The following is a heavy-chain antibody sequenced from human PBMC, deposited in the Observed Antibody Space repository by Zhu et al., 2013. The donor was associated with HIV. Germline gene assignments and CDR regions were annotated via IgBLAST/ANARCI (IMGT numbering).Heavy chain of an antibody. CDR3: ARIKGSSWSSDYWYFDL. D-gene: IGHD6-13*01. CDR1: GGSISSSSYY. V-gene: IGHV4-39*07. Sequence: QVQLQESGPGLVKPSETLSLTCTVSGGSISSSSYYWGWIRQPPGKGLEWIGTIYYSGSTYYNPSLKSRVTISVDTSKNQFSLKLNSVTAADTAVYYCARIKGSSWSSDYWYFDLWGLAPWSLSPQ. J-gene: IGHJ2*01. CDR2: IYYSGST.